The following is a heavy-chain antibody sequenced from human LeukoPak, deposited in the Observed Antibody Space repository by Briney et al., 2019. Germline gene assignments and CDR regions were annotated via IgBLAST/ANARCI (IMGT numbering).Heavy chain of an antibody. J-gene: IGHJ6*02. D-gene: IGHD2-2*01. V-gene: IGHV3-7*01. CDR2: IKQDGSEK. CDR3: ARALGDQPDYYYGMDV. CDR1: GFTFSSYW. Sequence: PGGSLRLSCAASGFTFSSYWMSWVRQAPGKGLEWVANIKQDGSEKYYVDSVKGRFTISRDNAKNSLYLQMNSLRAEDTAVYYCARALGDQPDYYYGMDVWGQGTTVTVSS.